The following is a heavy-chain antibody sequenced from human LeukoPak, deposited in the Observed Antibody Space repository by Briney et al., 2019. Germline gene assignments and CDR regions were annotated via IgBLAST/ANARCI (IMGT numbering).Heavy chain of an antibody. V-gene: IGHV4-59*01. D-gene: IGHD1-26*01. CDR1: GGSISSFY. J-gene: IGHJ4*02. Sequence: SETLSLTCTVSGGSISSFYWSWIRQPPGKGLEWIGYMYYSGSTNYNPSLQSRVTISVDTSKNQFSLKLSSVTAADSAVYYCARRVGGTTFFDHWGQGTLVTVSS. CDR3: ARRVGGTTFFDH. CDR2: MYYSGST.